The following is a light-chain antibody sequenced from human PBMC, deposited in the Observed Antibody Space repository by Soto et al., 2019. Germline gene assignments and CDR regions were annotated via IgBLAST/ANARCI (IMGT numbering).Light chain of an antibody. Sequence: ENVLTQSPDTLSLSPGERATLSCGASQTVRNNYLAWYQQKPGQAPRLLIYDASSRATGISDRFSGGGSGTDFTLTISRLEPEDFAVYYCQQFSSYPLTFGGGTKVDI. CDR3: QQFSSYPLT. J-gene: IGKJ4*01. V-gene: IGKV3-20*01. CDR1: QTVRNNY. CDR2: DAS.